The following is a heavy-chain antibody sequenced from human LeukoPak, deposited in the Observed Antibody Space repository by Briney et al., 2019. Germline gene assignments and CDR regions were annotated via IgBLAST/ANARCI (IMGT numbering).Heavy chain of an antibody. V-gene: IGHV4-34*01. CDR1: GGSFSGYY. J-gene: IGHJ4*02. CDR3: ARGISDFDY. CDR2: INHSGST. Sequence: SETLSLTCAVYGGSFSGYYWSWIRQPPGKGLEWIGEINHSGSTNYNPSLKSRVTISVDTSKNQFSLKLSSVTAADTAVYYCARGISDFDYWGQGTMVTVSS.